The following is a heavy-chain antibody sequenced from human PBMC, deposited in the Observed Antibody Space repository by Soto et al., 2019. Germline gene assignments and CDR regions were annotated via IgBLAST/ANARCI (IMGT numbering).Heavy chain of an antibody. V-gene: IGHV2-5*02. Sequence: QITLKESGPSLVKPTQTLTLTCTFSGFSLSTGGVGVGWLRQPPGKALEWLALIYGGDDNRYSQSLRSRLTVTKDTSKNHVVLTMTTMNPVDTATYYCAHSRCGGDCLQSYSSHYYYGMYVWGQGTTVTVYS. CDR1: GFSLSTGGVG. CDR2: IYGGDDN. CDR3: AHSRCGGDCLQSYSSHYYYGMYV. J-gene: IGHJ6*02. D-gene: IGHD2-21*02.